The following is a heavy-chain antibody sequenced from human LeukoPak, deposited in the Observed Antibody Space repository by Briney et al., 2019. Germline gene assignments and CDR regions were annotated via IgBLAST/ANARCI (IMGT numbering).Heavy chain of an antibody. CDR3: VRSGGYYYDAL. V-gene: IGHV4-59*08. D-gene: IGHD3-22*01. J-gene: IGHJ4*02. Sequence: PSETLSLTCTVSGDSFNNYYWSWIRQSPGKGLEWIGYIHYDGTTSYNPSLKSRVTISLDTSKNQFSLNLRSVTAADTALFYCVRSGGYYYDALWGQGTLVTVSS. CDR1: GDSFNNYY. CDR2: IHYDGTT.